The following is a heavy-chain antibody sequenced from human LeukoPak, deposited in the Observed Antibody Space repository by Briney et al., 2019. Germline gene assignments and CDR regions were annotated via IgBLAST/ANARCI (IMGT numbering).Heavy chain of an antibody. CDR3: ARSVLEWYYFDY. D-gene: IGHD3-3*01. Sequence: GGSLRLSCAASGFTFSSYGMHCVRQAPGKGLEWVAVIWYDGSNKYYADSVKGRFTISRDNSKNTLYLEMNSLRAEDTAVYYCARSVLEWYYFDYWGQGTLVTVSS. CDR2: IWYDGSNK. CDR1: GFTFSSYG. J-gene: IGHJ4*02. V-gene: IGHV3-33*01.